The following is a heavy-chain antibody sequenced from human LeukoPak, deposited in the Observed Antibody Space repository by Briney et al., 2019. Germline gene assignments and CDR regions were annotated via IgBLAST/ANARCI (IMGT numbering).Heavy chain of an antibody. CDR3: ARDPWNKQTTVTHDAFDI. CDR2: INTNTGNP. J-gene: IGHJ3*02. D-gene: IGHD4-17*01. CDR1: GYTFTSYA. Sequence: EASVKVSCKASGYTFTSYAMNWVRQAPGQGLEWMGWINTNTGNPTYAQGFTGRFVFSLDTSVSTAYLQISSLKAEDTAVYYCARDPWNKQTTVTHDAFDIWGQGTMVTVSS. V-gene: IGHV7-4-1*02.